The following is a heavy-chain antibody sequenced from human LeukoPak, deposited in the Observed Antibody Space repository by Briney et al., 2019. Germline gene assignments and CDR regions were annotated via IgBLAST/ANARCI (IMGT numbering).Heavy chain of an antibody. CDR1: GYTFTGYY. D-gene: IGHD3-3*01. V-gene: IGHV1-2*02. CDR3: ARAFWGLYYDFWSGYYRGFDY. CDR2: INPNSGGT. Sequence: ALVKVSCKASGYTFTGYYMHWVRQAPGQGLEWMGWINPNSGGTNYAQKFQGRVTMTRDTSISTAYMELSRLRSDDTAVYYCARAFWGLYYDFWSGYYRGFDYWGQGTLVTVSS. J-gene: IGHJ4*02.